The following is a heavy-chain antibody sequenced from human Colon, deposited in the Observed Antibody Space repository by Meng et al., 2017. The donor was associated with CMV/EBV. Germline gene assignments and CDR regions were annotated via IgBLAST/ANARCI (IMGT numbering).Heavy chain of an antibody. CDR3: ARGQDSAKVHH. CDR2: VAHSANM. CDR1: GASISSFSY. J-gene: IGHJ1*01. D-gene: IGHD1-26*01. V-gene: IGHV4-39*07. Sequence: QPQLHESGPGLLKPSETLSLTCTLSGASISSFSYWNWIRQPPGKGLEWIASVAHSANMYYNTSLQSRVTMSFDTSKNQFSLRLYSVTAADTAVYYCARGQDSAKVHHWGQGSLVTVSS.